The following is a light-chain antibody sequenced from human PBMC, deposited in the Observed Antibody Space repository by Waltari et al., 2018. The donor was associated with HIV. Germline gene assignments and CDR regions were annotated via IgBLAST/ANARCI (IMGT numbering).Light chain of an antibody. CDR3: MQALQTPRT. CDR1: QSLLHSNGYNY. V-gene: IGKV2-28*01. CDR2: LGS. Sequence: DIVMTQSPLSLPVTPGEPASISCRSSQSLLHSNGYNYLDWYLQKPGQSRQLLIYLGSNRASGVPDRFSGSGSGTDFTLKISRVEAEDVGVYYCMQALQTPRTFGQGTKLEI. J-gene: IGKJ2*01.